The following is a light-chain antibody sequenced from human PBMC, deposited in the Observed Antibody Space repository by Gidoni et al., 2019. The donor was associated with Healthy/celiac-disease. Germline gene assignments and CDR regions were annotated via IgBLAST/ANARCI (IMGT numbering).Light chain of an antibody. Sequence: DIKMTQSPSSLSASVGDRVTITCQASQDISNYLNWYQQKPGKAPKLLIYDASNLETGVPSRFSGSGSGTDFTFTISSLQPEDIATYYCQQYDNLPPYTFXXXTKLEIK. CDR2: DAS. J-gene: IGKJ2*01. V-gene: IGKV1-33*01. CDR1: QDISNY. CDR3: QQYDNLPPYT.